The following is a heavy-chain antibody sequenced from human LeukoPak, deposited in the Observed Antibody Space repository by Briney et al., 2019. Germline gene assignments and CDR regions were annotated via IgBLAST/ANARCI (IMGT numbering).Heavy chain of an antibody. D-gene: IGHD2-21*02. J-gene: IGHJ5*02. CDR1: GFTFSSYG. CDR2: VSDDGDKK. Sequence: GGSLRLSCAASGFTFSSYGMHWVRQAPGKGLEWVAVVSDDGDKKHYADSVKGRFIISRDNSKNTLYLQMNTLRAEDTALYYCVKGVRSSLTASGWFDPWGQGTMVTVSS. CDR3: VKGVRSSLTASGWFDP. V-gene: IGHV3-30*18.